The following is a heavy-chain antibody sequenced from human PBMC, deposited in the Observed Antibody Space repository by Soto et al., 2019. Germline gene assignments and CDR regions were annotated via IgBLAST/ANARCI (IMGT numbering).Heavy chain of an antibody. CDR3: ARGRITFGGVIVPIGYYGMDV. V-gene: IGHV1-46*01. CDR1: GYTFTSYY. Sequence: ASVKVSWKASGYTFTSYYMHWVRQAPGQGLEWMGIINPSGGSTSYAQKFQGRVTMTRDTSTSTVYMELSSLRSEDTAVYYCARGRITFGGVIVPIGYYGMDVWGQGTTVTVSS. J-gene: IGHJ6*02. D-gene: IGHD3-16*02. CDR2: INPSGGST.